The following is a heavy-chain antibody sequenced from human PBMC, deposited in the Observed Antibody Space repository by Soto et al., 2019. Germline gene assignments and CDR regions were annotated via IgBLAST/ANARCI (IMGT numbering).Heavy chain of an antibody. D-gene: IGHD6-19*01. Sequence: EVQLVESGGGLVQPGGSLRLSCAASGFAFSSYWMQWVRQPPGKGPVWVSSISSDGRNTTYADPVKGRFTISRDNAENTLHLQMTSLTDDETAVYYCIKASTVTGVGGYRWGQGALVTFSS. J-gene: IGHJ5*02. V-gene: IGHV3-74*03. CDR2: ISSDGRNT. CDR3: IKASTVTGVGGYR. CDR1: GFAFSSYW.